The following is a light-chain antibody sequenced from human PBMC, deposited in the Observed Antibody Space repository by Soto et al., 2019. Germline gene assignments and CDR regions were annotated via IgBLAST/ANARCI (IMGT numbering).Light chain of an antibody. Sequence: EIVLTQSPGTLSLSPGERATLSCRASQSVSTYLAWYQQKPGQAPRLLIYGASSRATDIPDKFSGSGSGTDLTLTIRRLEPQDFAVYYCQQYGSSPRTFGRGTKVEIK. J-gene: IGKJ1*01. CDR3: QQYGSSPRT. V-gene: IGKV3-20*01. CDR2: GAS. CDR1: QSVSTY.